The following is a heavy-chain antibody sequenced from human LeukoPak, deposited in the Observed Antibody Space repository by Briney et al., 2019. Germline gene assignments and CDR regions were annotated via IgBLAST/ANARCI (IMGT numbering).Heavy chain of an antibody. CDR3: ARRVRFLDY. CDR2: IYYSGST. J-gene: IGHJ4*02. Sequence: SETLSLTCTVSGGSISGYYWSWIRQPPGKGLEWIGYIYYSGSTNYNPSLKSRVTISVDTSKIQFSLKLTSVTAADTAVYYCARRVRFLDYWGQGTLVTVSS. D-gene: IGHD3-3*01. CDR1: GGSISGYY. V-gene: IGHV4-59*01.